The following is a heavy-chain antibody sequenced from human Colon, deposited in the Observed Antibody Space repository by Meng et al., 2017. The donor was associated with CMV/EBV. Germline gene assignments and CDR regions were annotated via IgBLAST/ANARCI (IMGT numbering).Heavy chain of an antibody. CDR3: ARGRFGDHFDY. V-gene: IGHV1-69*02. CDR1: GGTFSSYT. J-gene: IGHJ4*02. D-gene: IGHD2-21*02. CDR2: IIPILGIA. Sequence: SCKASGGTFSSYTISWVRQAPGQGLEWMGRIIPILGIANYAQKFQGRVTITADKSTSTAYMELSSLRSEDTAVYYCARGRFGDHFDYWGQGTLVTVSS.